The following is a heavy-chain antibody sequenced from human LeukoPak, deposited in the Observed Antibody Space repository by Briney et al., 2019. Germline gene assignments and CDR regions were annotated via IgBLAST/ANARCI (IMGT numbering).Heavy chain of an antibody. CDR1: GGSISSYY. J-gene: IGHJ3*02. CDR3: ARPRRDDYSYDGFDI. D-gene: IGHD5-24*01. V-gene: IGHV4-59*01. Sequence: SETLSLTCTVSGGSISSYYWSWIRQPPGKGLEWIGNIDYGGATNYNPSLLSRVSISLDMSKSQFSLRLTSVTAADTAVYYCARPRRDDYSYDGFDIWGQGTMVTVSS. CDR2: IDYGGAT.